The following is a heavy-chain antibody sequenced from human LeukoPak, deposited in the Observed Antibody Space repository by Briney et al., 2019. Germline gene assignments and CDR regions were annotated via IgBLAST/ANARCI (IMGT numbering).Heavy chain of an antibody. CDR2: FDPEDGET. V-gene: IGHV1-24*01. D-gene: IGHD3-3*01. J-gene: IGHJ5*02. CDR3: ARSPTGPFGVVIDNWFDP. Sequence: GGSLRLSCAASGFTFSSYGMHWVRQAPGKGLEWMGGFDPEDGETIYAQKFQGRVTMTEDTSTDTAYMELSSLRSEDTAVYYCARSPTGPFGVVIDNWFDPWGQGTLVTVSS. CDR1: GFTFSSYG.